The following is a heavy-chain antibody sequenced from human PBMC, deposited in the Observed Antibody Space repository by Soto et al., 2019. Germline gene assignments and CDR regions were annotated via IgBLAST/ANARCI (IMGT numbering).Heavy chain of an antibody. CDR2: IMQDGSDK. V-gene: IGHV3-7*01. CDR1: GFSLSTSW. J-gene: IGHJ6*02. CDR3: ASKRLYFYGLAV. Sequence: PGGSLRLSCTASGFSLSTSWMTWVRQAPGKGLEWVANIMQDGSDKYYVDSVKGRFTISRDNAKNSLYLQMTSLRAGDTAVYYCASKRLYFYGLAVWGQGTTVTVSS.